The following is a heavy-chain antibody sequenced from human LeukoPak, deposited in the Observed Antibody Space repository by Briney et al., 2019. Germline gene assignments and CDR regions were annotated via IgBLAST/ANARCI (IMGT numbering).Heavy chain of an antibody. CDR3: ARGAYYFDY. CDR2: VNYSGKT. V-gene: IGHV4-39*01. J-gene: IGHJ4*02. Sequence: SETLSLTCTVSGGSISSRSYYWAWTRQPPGKGLEWIGSVNYSGKTYYNSSLKSRVTISVDTSKNQFSLKLSSVTAADTAVYCCARGAYYFDYWGQGTLVTVSS. CDR1: GGSISSRSYY.